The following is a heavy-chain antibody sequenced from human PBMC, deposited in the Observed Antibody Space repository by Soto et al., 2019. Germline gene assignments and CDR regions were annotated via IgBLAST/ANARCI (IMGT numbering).Heavy chain of an antibody. CDR3: ASQEWTALDI. D-gene: IGHD3-3*01. Sequence: GGSLRLSCAASGFTFSGYWMHWVRQAPGKGLVWVSRLNSDGTTTTYADSVKGRFTISRDNAKNTLYLQMNSLRVEDTAVYYCASQEWTALDIWGQGTVVTVSS. CDR2: LNSDGTTT. CDR1: GFTFSGYW. V-gene: IGHV3-74*03. J-gene: IGHJ3*02.